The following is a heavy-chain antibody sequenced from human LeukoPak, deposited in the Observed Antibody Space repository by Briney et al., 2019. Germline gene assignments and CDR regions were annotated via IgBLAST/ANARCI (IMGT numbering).Heavy chain of an antibody. CDR1: GFTVXSNY. D-gene: IGHD6-13*01. J-gene: IGHJ4*02. CDR2: IYSGGST. CDR3: ARVRAAAVTYYFDY. V-gene: IGHV3-66*01. Sequence: SLRLSXAXXGFTVXSNYMSWVRQAPGKGLEGVSVIYSGGSTYYADSVKGRFTISRDNSKNTLYLQMNSLRAEDTAVYYCARVRAAAVTYYFDYWGQGTLVTVSS.